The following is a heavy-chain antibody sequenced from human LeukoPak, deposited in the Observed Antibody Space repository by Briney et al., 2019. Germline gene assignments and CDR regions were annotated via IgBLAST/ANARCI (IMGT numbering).Heavy chain of an antibody. CDR1: GFTFSSYA. CDR3: AKDLGGSYGEYYYYMDV. Sequence: PGGSLRLSCAASGFTFSSYAMSWVRQAPGKGLEWVSAISGSGGSTYYADSVKGRFTISRDNSKNTLYLQMNSLRAEDTAVYYCAKDLGGSYGEYYYYMDVWGKGTTVTVSS. V-gene: IGHV3-23*01. J-gene: IGHJ6*03. CDR2: ISGSGGST. D-gene: IGHD1-26*01.